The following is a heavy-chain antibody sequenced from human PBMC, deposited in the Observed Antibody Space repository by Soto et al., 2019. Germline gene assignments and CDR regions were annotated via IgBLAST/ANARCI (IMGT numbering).Heavy chain of an antibody. CDR3: ARVGGCSGGSCSYYYYYGMDV. D-gene: IGHD2-15*01. CDR1: GYTFTSYD. Sequence: ASVNVSCKASGYTFTSYDINWVRQATGQGLEWMGWMNPNSGNTGYAQKFQGRVTMTRNTSISTAYMELSSLRSEDTAVYYCARVGGCSGGSCSYYYYYGMDVWGQGTTVTVSS. V-gene: IGHV1-8*01. J-gene: IGHJ6*02. CDR2: MNPNSGNT.